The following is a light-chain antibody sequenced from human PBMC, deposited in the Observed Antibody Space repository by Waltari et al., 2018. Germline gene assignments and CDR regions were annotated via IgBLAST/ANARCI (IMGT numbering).Light chain of an antibody. CDR2: EGS. Sequence: QSALTQPASVSGSPGQSITISCTGTSRDVGSYKLVSWYQQHPGKAPKRMIYEGSKRPSGVSKRCSCSKSGNTASLTISGLQAEDEADYYCCSYAGSSIVVFGGGTKLTVL. V-gene: IGLV2-23*01. CDR3: CSYAGSSIVV. J-gene: IGLJ2*01. CDR1: SRDVGSYKL.